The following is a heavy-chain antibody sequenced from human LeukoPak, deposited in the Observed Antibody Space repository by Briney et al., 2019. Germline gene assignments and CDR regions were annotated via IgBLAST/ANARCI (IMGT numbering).Heavy chain of an antibody. V-gene: IGHV4-39*07. CDR2: IYYSGST. J-gene: IGHJ5*02. Sequence: SETLSLTCTVSGGSISSSSYYWGWIRQPPGKGLEWIGSIYYSGSTYYNPSLKSRVTISVDTSKNQFSLKLSFVTAADTAVYYCAKGQWLPTNWFDPWGQGTLVTVSS. CDR1: GGSISSSSYY. CDR3: AKGQWLPTNWFDP. D-gene: IGHD6-19*01.